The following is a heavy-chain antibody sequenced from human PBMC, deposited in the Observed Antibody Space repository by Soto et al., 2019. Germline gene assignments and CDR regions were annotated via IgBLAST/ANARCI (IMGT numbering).Heavy chain of an antibody. J-gene: IGHJ6*02. CDR3: AKEQGSGQTSPTIYYYYGMDV. V-gene: IGHV3-30*18. D-gene: IGHD2-2*01. CDR2: ISYDGSNK. CDR1: GFTFSSYG. Sequence: GGSLRLSCAASGFTFSSYGMHWVRQAPGKGLEWVAVISYDGSNKYYADSVKGRFTISRDNSKNTLYLQMNSLRAEDTAVYYCAKEQGSGQTSPTIYYYYGMDVWGQGTTVTVSS.